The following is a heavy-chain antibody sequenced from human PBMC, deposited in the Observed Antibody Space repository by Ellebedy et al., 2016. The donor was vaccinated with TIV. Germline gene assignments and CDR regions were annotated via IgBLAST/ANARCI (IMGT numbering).Heavy chain of an antibody. CDR2: IYPGDSDP. Sequence: PGGSLRLSCEASGYTFTTYWIGWVRQMPGKGLEWMGIIYPGDSDPRYSPSFQGHVTISADKSISTAYLQWSSLKASDTAIYYCARHEYSTSVTTYVDHWGQGTLVTVSS. V-gene: IGHV5-51*01. D-gene: IGHD4-17*01. J-gene: IGHJ4*02. CDR1: GYTFTTYW. CDR3: ARHEYSTSVTTYVDH.